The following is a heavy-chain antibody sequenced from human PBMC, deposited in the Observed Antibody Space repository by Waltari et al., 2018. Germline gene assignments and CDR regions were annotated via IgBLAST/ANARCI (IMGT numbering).Heavy chain of an antibody. J-gene: IGHJ6*03. CDR3: ARGIQDYDFWSGPEEKAYYYYMDV. Sequence: QVQLQESGPGLVKPSETLSLTCTVSGGSISSYYWRWIRQPAGKGLEWIGRIYTSGSTNYNPSLKSRVTMSVDTSKNQFSLKLSSVTAADTAVYYCARGIQDYDFWSGPEEKAYYYYMDVWGKGTTVTVSS. D-gene: IGHD3-3*01. CDR2: IYTSGST. CDR1: GGSISSYY. V-gene: IGHV4-4*07.